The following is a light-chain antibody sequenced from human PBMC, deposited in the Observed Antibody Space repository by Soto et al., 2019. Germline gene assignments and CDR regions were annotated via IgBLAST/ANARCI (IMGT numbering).Light chain of an antibody. CDR2: GES. Sequence: IVWRQSPGTLSLSPGERATLSCSAIQTVSHRYLDWYQQKPGKAPRILIYGESTRATGIPARFSGSGSGTEFTLTISSLQPDDFATYYCQHYNSYSEEFGKGTKVDI. V-gene: IGKV3-20*01. CDR1: QTVSHRY. J-gene: IGKJ1*01. CDR3: QHYNSYSEE.